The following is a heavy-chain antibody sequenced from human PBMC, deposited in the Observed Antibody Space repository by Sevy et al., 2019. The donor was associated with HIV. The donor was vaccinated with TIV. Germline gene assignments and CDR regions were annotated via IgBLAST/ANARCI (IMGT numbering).Heavy chain of an antibody. J-gene: IGHJ4*02. D-gene: IGHD2-8*01. CDR1: GFTFSKYS. V-gene: IGHV3-23*01. CDR3: AGEGCTKPHDY. CDR2: LSFGCGEI. Sequence: GGSLRLSCAASGFTFSKYSMSWVRQPPGKGLEWVSTLSFGCGEINYADSVKGRFTISRDNSKSSVYLQMNNLRPEDTAWYYCAGEGCTKPHDYWGQGTLVTVSS.